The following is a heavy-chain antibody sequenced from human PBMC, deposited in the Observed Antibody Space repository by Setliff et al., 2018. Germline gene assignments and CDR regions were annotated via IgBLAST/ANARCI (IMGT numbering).Heavy chain of an antibody. CDR1: GFTFSNYY. D-gene: IGHD3-22*01. J-gene: IGHJ4*02. V-gene: IGHV3-11*01. CDR3: ARVHYETSTYSPTLFDH. CDR2: IHDSGNPT. Sequence: GGSLRLSCAASGFTFSNYYMTWIRQAPGKGLEWISYIHDSGNPTYYADSVKGRFTVSRDNAKNSVFLQMNSLRVEDTAVYYCARVHYETSTYSPTLFDHWGQGALVTVSS.